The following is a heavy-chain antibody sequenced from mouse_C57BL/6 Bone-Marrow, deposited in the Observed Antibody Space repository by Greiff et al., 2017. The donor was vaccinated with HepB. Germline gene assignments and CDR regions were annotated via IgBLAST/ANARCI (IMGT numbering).Heavy chain of an antibody. J-gene: IGHJ1*03. Sequence: EVKLVESGGDLVKPGGSLKLSCAASGFTFSSYGMSWVRQTPDKRLEWVATISSGGSYTYYPDSVKGRFTISRDNAKNTLYLQMSSLKSEDTAMYYCARSPYYYGSSSYWYFDVWGTGTTVTVSS. V-gene: IGHV5-6*02. CDR2: ISSGGSYT. CDR3: ARSPYYYGSSSYWYFDV. D-gene: IGHD1-1*01. CDR1: GFTFSSYG.